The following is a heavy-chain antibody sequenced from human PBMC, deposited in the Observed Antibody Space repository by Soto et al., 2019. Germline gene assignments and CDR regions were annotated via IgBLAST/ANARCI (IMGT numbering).Heavy chain of an antibody. CDR2: INPHGGST. J-gene: IGHJ5*02. Sequence: XSVNVSCRTPRATFTSYYRNWVRQAPGQGLQWMGVINPHGGSTAYAQKFKGRVTLTRDTSASTVYMEVSSLTSEDTAMYYCARSSGGNFGIIIEGTNWFATWGQGTLVTVSS. D-gene: IGHD1-26*01. CDR3: ARSSGGNFGIIIEGTNWFAT. CDR1: RATFTSYY. V-gene: IGHV1-46*01.